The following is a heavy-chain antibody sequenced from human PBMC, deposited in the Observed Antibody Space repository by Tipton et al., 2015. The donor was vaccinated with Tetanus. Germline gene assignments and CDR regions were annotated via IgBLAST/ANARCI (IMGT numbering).Heavy chain of an antibody. Sequence: TLSLTCNVSGASMSSSSYYWDWIRQPPGKGLEWIGSIYYRGSSYYDPSLESRVTISLDTSKNRFSLKLTSVTAADAAVYCCARPSTTVTPRTFDVWGQGTMVTVSS. J-gene: IGHJ3*01. CDR3: ARPSTTVTPRTFDV. D-gene: IGHD4-17*01. V-gene: IGHV4-39*01. CDR1: GASMSSSSYY. CDR2: IYYRGSS.